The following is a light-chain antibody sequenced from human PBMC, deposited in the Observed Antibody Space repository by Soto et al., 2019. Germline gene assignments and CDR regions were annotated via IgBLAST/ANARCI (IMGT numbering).Light chain of an antibody. CDR1: SSNIGTNA. Sequence: QSVLTQPPSASGTPGQRVTFSCSGSSSNIGTNAVNWYQQLPETAPKLIIYTDNQRPSGVPDRFSGSKSGTSASLAISGLQSEDEADYYCAAWDASLSAVVFGGGTKVTVL. V-gene: IGLV1-44*01. CDR2: TDN. CDR3: AAWDASLSAVV. J-gene: IGLJ2*01.